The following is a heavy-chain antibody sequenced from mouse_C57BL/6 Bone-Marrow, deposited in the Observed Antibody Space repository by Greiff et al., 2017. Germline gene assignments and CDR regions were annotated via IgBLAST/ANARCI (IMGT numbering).Heavy chain of an antibody. D-gene: IGHD6-1*01. Sequence: QVQLQQSGAELVRPGASVKLSCKASGYTFTDYYINWVQQRPGQGLEWIARIYPGSGNTYYNEKFKGKATLTAEKSSSTVYMQISSLTSEDSAVYFCARGGSFSQSLYFDDCCQGTTLTVSS. J-gene: IGHJ2*01. V-gene: IGHV1-76*01. CDR2: IYPGSGNT. CDR3: ARGGSFSQSLYFDD. CDR1: GYTFTDYY.